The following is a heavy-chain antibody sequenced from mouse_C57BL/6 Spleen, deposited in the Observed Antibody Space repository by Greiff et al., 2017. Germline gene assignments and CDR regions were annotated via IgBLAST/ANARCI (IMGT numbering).Heavy chain of an antibody. V-gene: IGHV5-4*01. J-gene: IGHJ4*01. Sequence: VQLVESGGGLVKPGGSLKLSCAASGFTFSSYAMSWVRQTPEKRLEWVATISDGGSYTYYPDNVKGRFTISRDNAKNNLYLQMSHLKSEDTAMYYCARHYGSLYYAMDYWGQGTSVTVSS. D-gene: IGHD1-1*01. CDR1: GFTFSSYA. CDR3: ARHYGSLYYAMDY. CDR2: ISDGGSYT.